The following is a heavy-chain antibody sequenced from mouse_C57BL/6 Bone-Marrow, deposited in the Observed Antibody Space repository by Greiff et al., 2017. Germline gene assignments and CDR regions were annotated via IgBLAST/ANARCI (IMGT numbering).Heavy chain of an antibody. CDR3: ARSGDYGDYYAMDY. V-gene: IGHV1-69*01. CDR1: GYTFTSYW. D-gene: IGHD2-4*01. J-gene: IGHJ4*01. CDR2: IDPSDSYT. Sequence: QVQLQQPGAELVMPGASVKLSCKASGYTFTSYWMHWVKQRPGQGLEWIGEIDPSDSYTNYNQKFTGKSTLTVDQSSSTAYMQLSSLTSEDSAVYYCARSGDYGDYYAMDYWGQGTSGTVSS.